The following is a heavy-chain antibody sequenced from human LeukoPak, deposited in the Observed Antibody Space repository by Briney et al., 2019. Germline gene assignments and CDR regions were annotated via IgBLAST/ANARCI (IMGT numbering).Heavy chain of an antibody. CDR1: GFTFSSYA. D-gene: IGHD3-3*01. CDR2: ISGSGGST. J-gene: IGHJ4*02. V-gene: IGHV3-23*01. CDR3: AKERYRDDFWSGYYTYYFDY. Sequence: GGSLRLSCAASGFTFSSYAMSWVRQAPGKGLEWVSAISGSGGSTYYADSVKGRFTISRDNSKNTLYLQMNSLRAEDTAVYYCAKERYRDDFWSGYYTYYFDYWGQGTLVTVSS.